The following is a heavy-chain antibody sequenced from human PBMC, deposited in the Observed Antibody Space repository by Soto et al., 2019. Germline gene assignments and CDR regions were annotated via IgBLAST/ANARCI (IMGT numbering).Heavy chain of an antibody. D-gene: IGHD3-10*01. CDR3: ARDHYGPGWFDP. CDR1: RFTLSDYY. Sequence: QVQLVESGGGLVKPGGALRLCYAASRFTLSDYYMNWIRQAPGKGLEWVSYISRSSSYTTYADSVKGRFTISRDNAKNSLYLPMNSLRAEDTAVYYCARDHYGPGWFDPWGQGTLVTVSS. J-gene: IGHJ5*02. CDR2: ISRSSSYT. V-gene: IGHV3-11*05.